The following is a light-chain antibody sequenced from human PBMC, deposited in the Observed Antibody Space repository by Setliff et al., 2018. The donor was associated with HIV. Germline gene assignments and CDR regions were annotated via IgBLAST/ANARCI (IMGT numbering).Light chain of an antibody. CDR1: SSDVGSYDY. CDR2: DVI. J-gene: IGLJ1*01. V-gene: IGLV2-14*03. CDR3: SSYTSSSTLPYV. Sequence: QSVLTQPASVSGSPGQSITISCTGTSSDVGSYDYVSWYQQHAGRAPKLMIYDVINRPSGVSNRFSGSKSGNTASLTISGLQAEDEADYYCSSYTSSSTLPYVFGTGTKVTVL.